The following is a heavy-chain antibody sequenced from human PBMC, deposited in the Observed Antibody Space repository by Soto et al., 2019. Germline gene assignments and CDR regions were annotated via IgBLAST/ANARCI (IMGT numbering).Heavy chain of an antibody. CDR2: INHSGST. CDR3: ARGYPKRVGATSWFDP. D-gene: IGHD1-26*01. CDR1: GGSFSGYY. V-gene: IGHV4-34*01. Sequence: SETLSLTCAVYGGSFSGYYWSWIRQPPGKGLEWIGEINHSGSTNYNPSLKSRVTISVDTSKNHFSLKLSSVTAADTAVYYCARGYPKRVGATSWFDPWGQGTLVTVSS. J-gene: IGHJ5*02.